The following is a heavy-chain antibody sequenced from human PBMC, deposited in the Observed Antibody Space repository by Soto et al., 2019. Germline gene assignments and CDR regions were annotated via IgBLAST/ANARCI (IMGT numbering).Heavy chain of an antibody. D-gene: IGHD2-2*01. CDR2: IIPIFGTA. V-gene: IGHV1-69*12. CDR1: GGTFSSYA. CDR3: ASYPPDCISTSCYVRY. Sequence: QVQLVQSGAEVNKHGSSVKVSCKASGGTFSSYAISWVRQAPGQGLEWMGGIIPIFGTANYAQKFQGRVTITADESTSTAYMELSSLRSEDTAVYYCASYPPDCISTSCYVRYWGQGTLVTVSS. J-gene: IGHJ4*02.